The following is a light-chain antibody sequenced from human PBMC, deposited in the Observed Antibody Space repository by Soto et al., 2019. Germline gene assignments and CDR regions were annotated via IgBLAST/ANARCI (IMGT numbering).Light chain of an antibody. Sequence: EVVMTQSPATLSVSPGERATLSCKASQSVRNNLVWYLQKPGQAPRPIIYDATTRATGIPVRFSGSGSGTEFTLTISSLQSEDVGVYYCQQYNNWWTFGQGTKVDIK. CDR1: QSVRNN. CDR2: DAT. CDR3: QQYNNWWT. J-gene: IGKJ1*01. V-gene: IGKV3-15*01.